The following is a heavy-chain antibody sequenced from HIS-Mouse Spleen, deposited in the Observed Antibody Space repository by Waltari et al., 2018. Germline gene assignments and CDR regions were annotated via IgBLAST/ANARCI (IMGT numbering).Heavy chain of an antibody. V-gene: IGHV1-24*01. D-gene: IGHD6-13*01. CDR1: GYTLTELS. J-gene: IGHJ5*02. CDR2: FEPEAGAT. Sequence: QVQLVQSGAEVKKPGASVKVSCKVSGYTLTELSMHWVRQAPGKGLEWMGGFEPEAGATIYAQKFQGRVTRTEDTSTDTAYMELSSLRSEDTAVYYCATGPYSSSWYWFDPWGQGTLVTVSS. CDR3: ATGPYSSSWYWFDP.